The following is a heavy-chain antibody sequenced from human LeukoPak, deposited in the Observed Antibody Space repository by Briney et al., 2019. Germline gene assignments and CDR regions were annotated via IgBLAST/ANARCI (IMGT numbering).Heavy chain of an antibody. CDR3: AKMGAVAGYFDY. V-gene: IGHV3-53*01. CDR1: GFTISSYY. CDR2: IYRDGTT. J-gene: IGHJ4*02. Sequence: GGSLRLSCAASGFTISSYYMSWVRQAPRKGLQWVSVIYRDGTTDYADSVKGRFTISRDNSKNTLYLQMNSLRAEDTAVYYCAKMGAVAGYFDYWGQGTLVTVSS. D-gene: IGHD6-19*01.